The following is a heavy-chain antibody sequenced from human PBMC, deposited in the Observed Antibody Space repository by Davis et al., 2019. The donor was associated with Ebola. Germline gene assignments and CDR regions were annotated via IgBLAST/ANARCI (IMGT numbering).Heavy chain of an antibody. CDR3: ARDRSGRFGSDY. CDR1: GFTFSSYS. CDR2: ISSSGSTI. J-gene: IGHJ4*02. V-gene: IGHV3-48*04. D-gene: IGHD6-19*01. Sequence: GESLKISCAASGFTFSSYSMNWVRQAPGKGLEWVSYISSSGSTIYYADSVKGRFTISRDNAKNSLYLQMNSLRAEDTAVYYCARDRSGRFGSDYWGQGTLVTVSS.